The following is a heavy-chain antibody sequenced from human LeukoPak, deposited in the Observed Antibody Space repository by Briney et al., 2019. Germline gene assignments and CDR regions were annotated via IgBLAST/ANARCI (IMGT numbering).Heavy chain of an antibody. Sequence: GGSLRLSCVGSGFTFSGYWMHWVRQAPGQGLVWVSRINSEGTSTTHADSVKGRFTISRDNAKNTLYLQMNSLRAEDTAVYYCAKDQVGWAFDIWGQGTMVTVSS. CDR3: AKDQVGWAFDI. J-gene: IGHJ3*02. CDR1: GFTFSGYW. V-gene: IGHV3-74*01. D-gene: IGHD6-19*01. CDR2: INSEGTST.